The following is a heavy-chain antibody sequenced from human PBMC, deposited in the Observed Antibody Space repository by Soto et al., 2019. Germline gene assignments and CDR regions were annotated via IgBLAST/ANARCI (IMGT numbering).Heavy chain of an antibody. Sequence: GGSLRLCCVGSGFIFTDYSVNWVRQAPGKGLEWVSFITASTTTIYYADSVKGRFTISRDNAKNSVYLQMNSLRDEDTAVYYCARDGRRGYDMDVWGQGTTVTVSS. CDR2: ITASTTTI. CDR1: GFIFTDYS. CDR3: ARDGRRGYDMDV. D-gene: IGHD1-1*01. V-gene: IGHV3-48*02. J-gene: IGHJ6*02.